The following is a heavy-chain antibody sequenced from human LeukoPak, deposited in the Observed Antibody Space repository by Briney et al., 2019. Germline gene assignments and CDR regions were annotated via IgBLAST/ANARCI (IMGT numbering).Heavy chain of an antibody. CDR2: INHSGST. J-gene: IGHJ6*03. Sequence: NPSETLSLTCAVYGGSFSGYYWSWIRQPPGKGLEWIGEINHSGSTNYNPSLKSRVTISVDTSKNQFSLKLSSVTAADTAVYYCAGGLVYLPRLRPPYYMDVWGKGTTVTVSS. D-gene: IGHD6-6*01. V-gene: IGHV4-34*01. CDR1: GGSFSGYY. CDR3: AGGLVYLPRLRPPYYMDV.